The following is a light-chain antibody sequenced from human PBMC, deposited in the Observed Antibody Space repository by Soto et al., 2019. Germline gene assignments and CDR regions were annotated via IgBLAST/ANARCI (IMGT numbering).Light chain of an antibody. CDR2: DTN. Sequence: QAVVTQEPSLTVSQGGTVTLTCGSSTGPVTIGHCPYWFQQKPGQAPRTLIYDTNNKHSWTPARFSASLLGGKAALTLSGAQPEDEAEFCCLLSYPGVRAVFGGGTQLPVL. J-gene: IGLJ7*01. V-gene: IGLV7-46*01. CDR1: TGPVTIGHC. CDR3: LLSYPGVRAV.